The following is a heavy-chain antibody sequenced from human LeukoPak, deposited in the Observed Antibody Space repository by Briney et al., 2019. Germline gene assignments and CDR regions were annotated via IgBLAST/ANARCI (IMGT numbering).Heavy chain of an antibody. CDR1: GYTFTSYY. CDR2: IDPSGGST. V-gene: IGHV1-46*01. CDR3: AGPSSSWYYFDY. Sequence: GASVEVSCKASGYTFTSYYMHWVRQAPGQGLEWMGIIDPSGGSTSYAQKFQGRVTMTRDTSTSTVYMELSSLRSEDTAVYYCAGPSSSWYYFDYWGQGTLVTVSS. D-gene: IGHD6-13*01. J-gene: IGHJ4*02.